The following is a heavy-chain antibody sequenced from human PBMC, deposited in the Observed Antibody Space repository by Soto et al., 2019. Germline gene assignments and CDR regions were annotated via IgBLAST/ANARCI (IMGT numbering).Heavy chain of an antibody. Sequence: SETLSLTCSVSGGSINSYWWSWIRQPAGKGLEWIGRVYSSGTTDYNPSLNSRATMSVETSKNQFSLKLTSVTAADTAVYYCARDIGSYAYAEDYWGQGIQVTVSS. CDR2: VYSSGTT. CDR1: GGSINSYW. J-gene: IGHJ4*02. CDR3: ARDIGSYAYAEDY. D-gene: IGHD2-2*01. V-gene: IGHV4-4*07.